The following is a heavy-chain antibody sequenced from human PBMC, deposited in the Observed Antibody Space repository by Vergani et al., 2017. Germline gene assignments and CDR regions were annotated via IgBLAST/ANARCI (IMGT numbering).Heavy chain of an antibody. D-gene: IGHD4-17*01. Sequence: QVQLQESGPGLVKPSETLSLTCTVSGGSISSYYWSWIRQPPGKGLEWIGYIYYSGSTNYNPSLKSRVTISVDTSKNQFSLKLSSVTAADTAVYYCAREGYGDSYYYYYYMDVWGKGTTVTVSS. V-gene: IGHV4-59*01. CDR2: IYYSGST. CDR3: AREGYGDSYYYYYYMDV. J-gene: IGHJ6*03. CDR1: GGSISSYY.